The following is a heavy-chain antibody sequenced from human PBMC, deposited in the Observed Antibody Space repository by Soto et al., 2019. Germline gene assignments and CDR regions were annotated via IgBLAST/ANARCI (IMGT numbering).Heavy chain of an antibody. Sequence: ASVKVSCKASGYIFINYYIHWVRQAPGQGLEWIGIINPNGGSTNYAQKFRGRFTISRDNTKNTVYLQMNSLRAEDTAVYFCVRESGVAADCWGQGTLVTVSS. CDR2: INPNGGST. J-gene: IGHJ4*02. V-gene: IGHV1-46*01. CDR1: GYIFINYY. CDR3: VRESGVAADC. D-gene: IGHD6-19*01.